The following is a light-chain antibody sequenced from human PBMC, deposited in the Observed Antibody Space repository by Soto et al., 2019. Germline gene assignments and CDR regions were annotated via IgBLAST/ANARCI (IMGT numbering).Light chain of an antibody. CDR3: QQYNRYLCT. V-gene: IGKV1-5*01. CDR1: QSISSW. Sequence: DIQMTQSPSTLSASVGDRVTITCRASQSISSWLAWYQKKPGKAPKLLIYDASSLESEVPSRFSSSGSRTEFTLTINSLQPDDFATYFLQQYNRYLCTFGQGTKLEIK. CDR2: DAS. J-gene: IGKJ2*02.